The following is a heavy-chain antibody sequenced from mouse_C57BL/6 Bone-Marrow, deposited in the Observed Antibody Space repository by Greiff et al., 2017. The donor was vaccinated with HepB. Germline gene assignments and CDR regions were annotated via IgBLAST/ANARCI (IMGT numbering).Heavy chain of an antibody. Sequence: EVQLQESGGGLVQPGGSMKLSCVASGFTFSNYWMNWVRQSPEKGLEWVAQIRLKSDNYATHYAESVKGRFTISRDDSKSSVYLQMNNLRAEDTGIYYCTVVTSYYAMDYWGQGTSVTVSS. CDR1: GFTFSNYW. V-gene: IGHV6-3*01. CDR2: IRLKSDNYAT. CDR3: TVVTSYYAMDY. J-gene: IGHJ4*01. D-gene: IGHD2-5*01.